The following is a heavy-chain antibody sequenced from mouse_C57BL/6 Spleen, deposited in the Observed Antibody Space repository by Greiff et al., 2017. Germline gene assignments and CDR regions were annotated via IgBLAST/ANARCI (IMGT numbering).Heavy chain of an antibody. CDR1: GYTFTSYW. Sequence: QVQLQQPGAELVRPGSSVKLSCKASGYTFTSYWMAWVKQRPGQGLEWIGNIYPSDSETHYNQKFKDKATLTVDKSSSTAYMQLSSLTSEDSAVYYCARRDYGSSYYYYAMDYWGQGTSVTVSS. CDR3: ARRDYGSSYYYYAMDY. CDR2: IYPSDSET. D-gene: IGHD1-1*01. V-gene: IGHV1-61*01. J-gene: IGHJ4*01.